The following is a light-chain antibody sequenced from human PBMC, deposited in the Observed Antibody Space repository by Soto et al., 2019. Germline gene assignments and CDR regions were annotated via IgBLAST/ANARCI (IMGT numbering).Light chain of an antibody. V-gene: IGKV3-15*01. CDR2: AAS. CDR3: QQYNNWPPLT. CDR1: QSVSNN. J-gene: IGKJ4*01. Sequence: EIVMSQSPATLSVSPGERVTLSCRASQSVSNNLAWYQQKPGQAPRLLIYAASTRATGIPARFSGSGSATEFTLTSSSMQSEDFGVYYCQQYNNWPPLTFCGGTKVEIK.